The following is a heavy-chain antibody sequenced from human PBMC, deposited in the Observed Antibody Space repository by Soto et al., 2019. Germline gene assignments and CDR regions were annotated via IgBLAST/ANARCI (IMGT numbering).Heavy chain of an antibody. CDR2: INPNSGGT. V-gene: IGHV1-2*04. CDR1: GYTFTGYY. CDR3: ARESMGATTSYYYGMDV. Sequence: VQLVQSGAEVKKPGASVKVSCKASGYTFTGYYMHWVRQAPGQGLEWMGWINPNSGGTNYAQKFQGWVTMTRDTSISTAYMELSRLRSDDTAVYYCARESMGATTSYYYGMDVWGQGTTVTVSS. J-gene: IGHJ6*02. D-gene: IGHD1-26*01.